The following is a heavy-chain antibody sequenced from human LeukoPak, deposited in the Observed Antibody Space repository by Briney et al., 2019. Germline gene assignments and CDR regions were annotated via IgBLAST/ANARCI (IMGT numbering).Heavy chain of an antibody. Sequence: GGSLRLSCAASGFTVSSNYMSWVRQAPGKGLEWVSVIYSGGSTYYADSVKGRFTISRDNSKNTLYLQMNSLRAEDTAVYYCASHSENYYGPLNYWGQGTLVTVSS. J-gene: IGHJ4*02. CDR1: GFTVSSNY. D-gene: IGHD1-26*01. V-gene: IGHV3-53*01. CDR3: ASHSENYYGPLNY. CDR2: IYSGGST.